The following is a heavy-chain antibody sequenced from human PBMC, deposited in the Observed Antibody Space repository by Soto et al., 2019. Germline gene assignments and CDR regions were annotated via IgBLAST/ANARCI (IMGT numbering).Heavy chain of an antibody. Sequence: SETLSLTCTVSGGSVHNGSYYWSWLRQPPGKGLEWIGYIYYTGTTNYNPSLKSHVTISVDTSKNQFSLKVKSVSAADTAVYFCARNSRGYIYGYYFDSWGQGTLVRVSS. CDR3: ARNSRGYIYGYYFDS. J-gene: IGHJ4*02. CDR2: IYYTGTT. V-gene: IGHV4-61*01. D-gene: IGHD5-18*01. CDR1: GGSVHNGSYY.